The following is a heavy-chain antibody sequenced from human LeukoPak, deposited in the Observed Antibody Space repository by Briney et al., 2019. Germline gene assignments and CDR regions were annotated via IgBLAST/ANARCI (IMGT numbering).Heavy chain of an antibody. CDR2: ISSSGSTI. Sequence: GGSLRLSCAASGFTFTSYEMNWVRQAPGKGLEWVSYISSSGSTIYYADSVKGRFTISRDSAKNSLYLQMNSLRAEDTAVYYCARSGFGVLYYYGMDVWGQGTTVTVSS. D-gene: IGHD3-10*01. J-gene: IGHJ6*02. V-gene: IGHV3-48*03. CDR1: GFTFTSYE. CDR3: ARSGFGVLYYYGMDV.